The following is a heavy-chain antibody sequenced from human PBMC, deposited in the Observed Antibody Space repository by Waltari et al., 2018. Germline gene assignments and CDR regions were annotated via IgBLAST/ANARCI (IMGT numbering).Heavy chain of an antibody. Sequence: QVQLQESGPGLVKPSETLSLTCAVSGYSISSGYYWGWIRQPPGKGLEWIGSSYPSGCPTYNQSLKSRVTISVDTSKTQFSLKLSSVTAADTAVYYCARQGGGDGYRHFDYWGQGTLVTVSS. V-gene: IGHV4-38-2*01. CDR3: ARQGGGDGYRHFDY. CDR2: SYPSGCP. D-gene: IGHD5-12*01. CDR1: GYSISSGYY. J-gene: IGHJ4*02.